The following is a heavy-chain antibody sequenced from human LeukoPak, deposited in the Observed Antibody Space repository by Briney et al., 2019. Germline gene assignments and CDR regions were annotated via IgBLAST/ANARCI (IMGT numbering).Heavy chain of an antibody. CDR1: GFTFSSYS. J-gene: IGHJ4*02. CDR2: ISSSSSYI. D-gene: IGHD6-13*01. Sequence: GGSLRLSCAASGFTFSSYSMNWVRQAPGQGLEWVSSISSSSSYIYYADSVKGRFTISRDNAKNSLYLQMNSLRAEDTAVYYCARDKGSSWSGGFDYWGQGTLVTVSS. V-gene: IGHV3-21*01. CDR3: ARDKGSSWSGGFDY.